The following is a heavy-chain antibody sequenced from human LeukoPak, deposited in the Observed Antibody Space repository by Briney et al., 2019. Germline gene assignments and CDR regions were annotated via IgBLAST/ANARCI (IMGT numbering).Heavy chain of an antibody. CDR3: ARGAFAWTAIYYYYGMDV. J-gene: IGHJ6*02. CDR2: INHSGST. D-gene: IGHD1-1*01. Sequence: SETLSLTCAVYGGSFSGYYWSWIRQPPGKGLEWIGEINHSGSTNYNPSLKSRVTISVDTSKNQFSLKLSSVTAADTAVYYCARGAFAWTAIYYYYGMDVWGQGTTVTVSS. V-gene: IGHV4-34*01. CDR1: GGSFSGYY.